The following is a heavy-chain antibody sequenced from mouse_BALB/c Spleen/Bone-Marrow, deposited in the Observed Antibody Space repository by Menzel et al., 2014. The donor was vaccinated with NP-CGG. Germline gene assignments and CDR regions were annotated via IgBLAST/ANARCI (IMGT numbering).Heavy chain of an antibody. Sequence: QVQLQQPGPELVRPGVSVKISCKGSGYTFTDYAMHWVKQSHAKSLEWIGVISTYSGNTNYNQKFKGKATMTVDKSSSKAYMELARLTSEDSAIYYCARGRQLGLRSFAYWGQGTLVTVSA. D-gene: IGHD3-2*01. CDR3: ARGRQLGLRSFAY. CDR2: ISTYSGNT. J-gene: IGHJ3*01. V-gene: IGHV1-67*01. CDR1: GYTFTDYA.